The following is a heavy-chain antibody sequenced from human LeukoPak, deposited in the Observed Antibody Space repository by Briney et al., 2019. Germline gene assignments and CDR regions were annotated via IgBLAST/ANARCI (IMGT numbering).Heavy chain of an antibody. J-gene: IGHJ4*02. CDR3: ASNWRGCSSTTCYGEGLDY. CDR2: ISGSGGST. D-gene: IGHD2-2*01. CDR1: GFTFNAYA. Sequence: GGSLRLPCAASGFTFNAYAMSWVRQAPGKGLEWASSISGSGGSTYYAGSVKGRFTISRDNSRNTLYLQMNSLGAEDTAVYYCASNWRGCSSTTCYGEGLDYWGQGILVTVSS. V-gene: IGHV3-23*01.